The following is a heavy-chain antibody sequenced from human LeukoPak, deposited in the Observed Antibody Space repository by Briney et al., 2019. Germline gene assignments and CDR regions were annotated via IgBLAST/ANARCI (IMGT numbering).Heavy chain of an antibody. CDR1: GGSISSYY. CDR3: ARRTMGTAFDI. D-gene: IGHD2-2*01. CDR2: IYYSGST. J-gene: IGHJ3*02. Sequence: PSETLSLTCTVSGGSISSYYWSWIRQPPGKDLEWIGYIYYSGSTNYNPSLKSRVTISVDTSKNQFSLKLSSVTAADTAVYYCARRTMGTAFDIWGQGTMVTVSS. V-gene: IGHV4-59*08.